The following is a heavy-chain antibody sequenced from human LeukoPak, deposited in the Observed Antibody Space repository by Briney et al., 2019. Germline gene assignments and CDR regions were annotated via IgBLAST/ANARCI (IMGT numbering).Heavy chain of an antibody. CDR2: INAGNGNT. J-gene: IGHJ4*02. CDR3: ARGRDSSSFLLYDY. D-gene: IGHD6-13*01. V-gene: IGHV1-3*03. CDR1: GYTFTSYA. Sequence: GASVKVSCKASGYTFTSYAMHWVRQAPGQRLEWMGWINAGNGNTKYSQEFQGRVTITRDTSASTAYMELSSLRSEDMAVYYCARGRDSSSFLLYDYWGQGTLVTVSS.